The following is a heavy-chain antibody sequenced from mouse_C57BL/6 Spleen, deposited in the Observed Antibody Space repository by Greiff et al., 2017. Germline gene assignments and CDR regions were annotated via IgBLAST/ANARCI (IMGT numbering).Heavy chain of an antibody. CDR2: FHPYNDDT. Sequence: QVQLQQSGAELVKPGASVKMSCKASAYTSTTYPSEWMKQNHGKSLVGIGNFHPYNDDTMHNEKFKGKATLTVEKSSSSVYLELIRLTSDDSAVYYCARRDGYYDAMDYWGQGTSVTVSS. CDR1: AYTSTTYP. J-gene: IGHJ4*01. CDR3: ARRDGYYDAMDY. V-gene: IGHV1-47*01. D-gene: IGHD2-3*01.